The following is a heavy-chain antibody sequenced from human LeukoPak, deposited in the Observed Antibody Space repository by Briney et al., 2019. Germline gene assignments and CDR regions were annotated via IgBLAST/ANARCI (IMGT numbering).Heavy chain of an antibody. CDR2: ISSSGSTI. J-gene: IGHJ3*02. CDR3: AREERRITAMVPYAFDI. Sequence: GGSLRLSCAASGFTFSSYEMNWVRQAPGKGLEWVSYISSSGSTIYYADSVKGRFTISRDNAKNSLYLQMNSLRAEDTAVYYCAREERRITAMVPYAFDIWGQGTLVTVSS. D-gene: IGHD5-18*01. V-gene: IGHV3-48*03. CDR1: GFTFSSYE.